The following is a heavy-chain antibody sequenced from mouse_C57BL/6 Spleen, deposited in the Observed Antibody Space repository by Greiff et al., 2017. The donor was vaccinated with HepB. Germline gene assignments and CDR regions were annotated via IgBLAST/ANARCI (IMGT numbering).Heavy chain of an antibody. V-gene: IGHV1-59*01. CDR1: GYTFTSYW. J-gene: IGHJ4*01. Sequence: QVHVKQSGAELVRPGTSVKLSCKASGYTFTSYWMHWVKQRPGQGLEWIGVIDPSDSYTNYNQKFKGKATLTVDTSSSTAYMQLSSLTSEDSAVYYCARGVTTVADYYAMDYWGQGTSVTVSS. CDR2: IDPSDSYT. CDR3: ARGVTTVADYYAMDY. D-gene: IGHD1-1*01.